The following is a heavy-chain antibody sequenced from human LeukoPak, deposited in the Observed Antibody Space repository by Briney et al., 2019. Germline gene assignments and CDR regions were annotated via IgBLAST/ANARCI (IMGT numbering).Heavy chain of an antibody. CDR3: AREEHDYVWGSYRYYYYYGIDV. Sequence: GGSLRLSCAASGFTFSSYGMHWVRQSPGRGLEWVSFLSFDGSNEFYADSLKGRFTISRGNSKDTLCLQMDSLRAEDTALYYCAREEHDYVWGSYRYYYYYGIDVWGQGTTVTVSS. V-gene: IGHV3-30*03. D-gene: IGHD3-16*02. J-gene: IGHJ6*02. CDR2: LSFDGSNE. CDR1: GFTFSSYG.